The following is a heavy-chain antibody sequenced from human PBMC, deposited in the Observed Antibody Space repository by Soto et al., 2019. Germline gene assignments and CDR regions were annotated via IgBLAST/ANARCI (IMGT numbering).Heavy chain of an antibody. CDR2: ISNYDNT. CDR1: GFTVNTFN. Sequence: PGRYVRLSCAASGFTVNTFNMNWVRQAPGKGLEWVSSISNYDNTAYADSVKGRFTISRDTSKNTVYLQMKSLTPGDTAVYYCDKATATDGGVFEIYGQRSTVTVS. CDR3: DKATATDGGVFEI. J-gene: IGHJ3*02. D-gene: IGHD3-16*01. V-gene: IGHV3-53*03.